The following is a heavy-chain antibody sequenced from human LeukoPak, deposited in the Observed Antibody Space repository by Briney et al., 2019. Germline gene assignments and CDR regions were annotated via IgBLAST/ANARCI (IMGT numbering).Heavy chain of an antibody. V-gene: IGHV3-7*02. D-gene: IGHD3-16*01. Sequence: GGSLRLSCAASGFTFSSYWMNWVRQAPGKGLEWVANIKEDGSEQNHVDSVKGRFTISRDNAKNSLFLQMNSLRAEDTAVYYCARGPRDYVWGSQDAFDIWGQGTMVTVSS. CDR3: ARGPRDYVWGSQDAFDI. J-gene: IGHJ3*02. CDR2: IKEDGSEQ. CDR1: GFTFSSYW.